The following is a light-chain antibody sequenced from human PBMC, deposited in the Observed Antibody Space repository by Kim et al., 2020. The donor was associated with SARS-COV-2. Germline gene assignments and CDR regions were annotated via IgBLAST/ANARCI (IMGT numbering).Light chain of an antibody. J-gene: IGKJ1*01. Sequence: ASVGDRVSSTCRASQGISHYLAWYQQKRGKVPKLLVYAASALQSGVSSRFSGSGSGTDFTLTISSLQPEDVATYYCQKYDRAPRTFGQGTKVDIK. V-gene: IGKV1-27*01. CDR1: QGISHY. CDR2: AAS. CDR3: QKYDRAPRT.